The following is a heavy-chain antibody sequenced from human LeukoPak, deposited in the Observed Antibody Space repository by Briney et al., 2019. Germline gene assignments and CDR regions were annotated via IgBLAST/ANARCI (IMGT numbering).Heavy chain of an antibody. V-gene: IGHV1-18*01. CDR3: ARAGLTMVRGVIKYNWFDP. CDR1: GYTFTSYG. Sequence: GASVKVSCKTSGYTFTSYGISWVRQAPGQGLEWMGWISAYNGNTNYAQKLQGRVTMTTDTSTSTAYMELRSLRSDDTAVYHCARAGLTMVRGVIKYNWFDPWGQGTLVTVSS. D-gene: IGHD3-10*01. J-gene: IGHJ5*02. CDR2: ISAYNGNT.